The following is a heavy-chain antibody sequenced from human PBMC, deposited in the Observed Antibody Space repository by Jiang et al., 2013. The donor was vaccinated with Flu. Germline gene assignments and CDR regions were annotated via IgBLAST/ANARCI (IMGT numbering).Heavy chain of an antibody. Sequence: VKKPGASVKVACEASGYTFTSYEINWVRQATGQGPEWMGWVNVASGTTGYAQKFQGRVTMTRNTAINTAYMELSGLTSNDTAVYYCARGRVAFDVWGQGTMVTVS. CDR2: VNVASGTT. CDR3: ARGRVAFDV. CDR1: GYTFTSYE. V-gene: IGHV1-8*01. J-gene: IGHJ3*01.